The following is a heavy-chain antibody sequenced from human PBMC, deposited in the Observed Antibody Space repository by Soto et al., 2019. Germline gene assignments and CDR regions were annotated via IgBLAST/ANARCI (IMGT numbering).Heavy chain of an antibody. CDR1: GFTFIDYY. CDR2: ISSSGSTI. J-gene: IGHJ6*02. V-gene: IGHV3-11*01. CDR3: ARDYYDFWSGYHYYYGTDV. Sequence: SLRLSCAASGFTFIDYYMSWIRQAPGKGLEWVSYISSSGSTIYYADSVKGRFTISRDNAKNSLYLQMNSLRAEDTAVYYCARDYYDFWSGYHYYYGTDVSGQGTTVT. D-gene: IGHD3-3*01.